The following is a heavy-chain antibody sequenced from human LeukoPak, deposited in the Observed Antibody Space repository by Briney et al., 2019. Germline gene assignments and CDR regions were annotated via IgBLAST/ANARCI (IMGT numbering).Heavy chain of an antibody. CDR1: GFTFSSYW. Sequence: GRSLRLSCAASGFTFSSYWMSSVRQAPGKRLEWVANMKQDGSEKYYVDSVKGRFTISRDNAKNSLYLQMNSLRAEDTAVYYCARSLAAGFDIWGQGTMVTVSS. CDR2: MKQDGSEK. CDR3: ARSLAAGFDI. V-gene: IGHV3-7*04. J-gene: IGHJ3*02. D-gene: IGHD6-25*01.